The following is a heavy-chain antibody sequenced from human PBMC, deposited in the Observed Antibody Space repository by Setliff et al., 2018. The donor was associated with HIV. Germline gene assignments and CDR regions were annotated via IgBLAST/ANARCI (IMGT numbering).Heavy chain of an antibody. CDR3: ARLKSASGYFGFDS. Sequence: SSETLSLTCNVSGGSISSYYWSWIRLPPGKGLEWIGYIYYSGTADYNPSLKSRATISIDTSNNQFALKLTSMTAADTAVYFCARLKSASGYFGFDSWGQGTLVTVSS. V-gene: IGHV4-59*08. D-gene: IGHD5-12*01. J-gene: IGHJ4*02. CDR1: GGSISSYY. CDR2: IYYSGTA.